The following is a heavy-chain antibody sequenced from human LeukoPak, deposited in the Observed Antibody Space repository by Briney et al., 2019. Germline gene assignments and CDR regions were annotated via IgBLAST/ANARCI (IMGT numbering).Heavy chain of an antibody. V-gene: IGHV4-34*01. CDR3: ARGLACDY. Sequence: SETLSLTCAVYGGSFSGYFWTWIRQPPGKRLEWIGEINHSGSANNNPSLRSRVTVSVDTSKNQFSLRLTSVTAADTAVYYCARGLACDYWGQGTLVTVSS. J-gene: IGHJ4*02. CDR2: INHSGSA. CDR1: GGSFSGYF.